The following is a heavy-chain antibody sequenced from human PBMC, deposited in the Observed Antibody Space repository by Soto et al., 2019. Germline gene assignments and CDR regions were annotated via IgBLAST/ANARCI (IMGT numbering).Heavy chain of an antibody. D-gene: IGHD6-6*01. J-gene: IGHJ4*02. Sequence: EVQLLESGGGLVQPGGSLRLSCAASGFTFSSYAMSWVRQAPGKGLEWVSAISGSGGSTYYADCVKGRSTISRDNSKNTLYLQINSLRAEDTAVYYCAKDSISLTIAAPQGYWGQGTLVTVSS. CDR2: ISGSGGST. V-gene: IGHV3-23*01. CDR3: AKDSISLTIAAPQGY. CDR1: GFTFSSYA.